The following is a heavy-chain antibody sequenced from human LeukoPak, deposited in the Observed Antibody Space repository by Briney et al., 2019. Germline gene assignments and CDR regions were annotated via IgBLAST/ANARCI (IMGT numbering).Heavy chain of an antibody. J-gene: IGHJ4*02. D-gene: IGHD3-22*01. CDR2: ITYDGINK. CDR3: AKDNSNYYDNTGY. Sequence: GRSLRLSCAASGFTFSNYGMHWVRQAPGKGLEWVAVITYDGINKYYADSVKGRFTISRDNSKNTLYLQMNSLRAEDTAVYYCAKDNSNYYDNTGYWGQGTLVTVSS. CDR1: GFTFSNYG. V-gene: IGHV3-30*18.